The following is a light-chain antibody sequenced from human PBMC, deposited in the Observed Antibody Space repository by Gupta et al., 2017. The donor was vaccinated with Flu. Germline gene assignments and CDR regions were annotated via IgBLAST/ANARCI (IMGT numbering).Light chain of an antibody. Sequence: SYVVTQPPSVSVAPGQTARITCGGEDIGSKSVHWYQQKAGQAPVLVVYDDSDRPSGIPERFSGSNSGNTATLSITRVEAGDEADYYCQVWAAGSDHYVFGTATKVIVL. CDR2: DDS. CDR3: QVWAAGSDHYV. V-gene: IGLV3-21*02. CDR1: DIGSKS. J-gene: IGLJ1*01.